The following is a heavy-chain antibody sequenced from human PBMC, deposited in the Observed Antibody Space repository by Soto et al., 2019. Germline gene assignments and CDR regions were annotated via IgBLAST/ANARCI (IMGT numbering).Heavy chain of an antibody. D-gene: IGHD6-13*01. CDR2: VKQDGSGK. Sequence: PGGSLRLSCAASGFTFSSYWMSWIRQAPGKGLAWVANVKQDGSGKYYVDSVKGRFTISRDNAKNSLYLQMNSLKAEDTAVYYCARDGIAAAGNYYGMDVWGQGTTVTVSS. J-gene: IGHJ6*02. V-gene: IGHV3-7*01. CDR1: GFTFSSYW. CDR3: ARDGIAAAGNYYGMDV.